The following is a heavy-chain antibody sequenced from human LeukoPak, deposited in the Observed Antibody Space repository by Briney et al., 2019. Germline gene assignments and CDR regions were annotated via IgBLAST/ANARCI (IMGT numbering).Heavy chain of an antibody. D-gene: IGHD2-15*01. Sequence: GESLKISCKASGYSFTSYWIGWVRQMPGKGLEWMGIIYPGDSDTRYSPSFQGQVTISADKSISTAYLQWSSLKASDTAIYYCAKLGGVVEVSTKGAYFDHWGQGTLVTVSS. CDR2: IYPGDSDT. CDR3: AKLGGVVEVSTKGAYFDH. V-gene: IGHV5-51*01. CDR1: GYSFTSYW. J-gene: IGHJ4*02.